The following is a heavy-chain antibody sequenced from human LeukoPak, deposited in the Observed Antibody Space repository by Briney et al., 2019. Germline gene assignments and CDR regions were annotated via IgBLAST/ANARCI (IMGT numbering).Heavy chain of an antibody. CDR1: GYTFTGYY. D-gene: IGHD7-27*01. V-gene: IGHV1-2*02. J-gene: IGHJ4*02. CDR2: INPNSGGT. Sequence: ASVKVSCKASGYTFTGYYMHWVRQAPGQGLEWMEWINPNSGGTNYAQKFQGRVTMTRDTSISTAYMELSRLRSDDTAVYYCARDSPNWGPRDYYFDYWGQGTLVTVSS. CDR3: ARDSPNWGPRDYYFDY.